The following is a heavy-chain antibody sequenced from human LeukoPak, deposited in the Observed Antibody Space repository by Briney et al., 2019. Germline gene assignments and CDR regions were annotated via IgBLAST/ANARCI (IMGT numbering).Heavy chain of an antibody. V-gene: IGHV3-48*04. CDR2: ISSSGDNI. CDR1: GFTFSSYS. D-gene: IGHD3-10*02. CDR3: AELGITMIGGV. J-gene: IGHJ6*04. Sequence: GGSLRLSCAASGFTFSSYSMNWVRQAPGKGLEWVSYISSSGDNIYYADSVKGRFTISRDNAKNSLYLQMNSLRAEDTAVYYCAELGITMIGGVWGKGTTVTISS.